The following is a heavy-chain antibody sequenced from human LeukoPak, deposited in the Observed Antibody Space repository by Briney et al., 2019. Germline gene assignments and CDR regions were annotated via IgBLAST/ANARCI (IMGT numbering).Heavy chain of an antibody. J-gene: IGHJ4*02. CDR1: GGSISSYY. Sequence: SETLSLTCTVSGGSISSYYWSWIRQPPGKGLEWIGYIYYSGSTNYNPSLKSRVTISVDTSKNQFSLKLSSVTAADTAVYYCVGETGYVDWNDGLRYWGREPWSPSPQ. CDR3: VGETGYVDWNDGLRY. CDR2: IYYSGST. V-gene: IGHV4-59*01. D-gene: IGHD1-1*01.